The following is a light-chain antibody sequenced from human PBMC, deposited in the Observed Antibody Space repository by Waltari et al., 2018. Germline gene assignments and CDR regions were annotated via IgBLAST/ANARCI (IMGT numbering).Light chain of an antibody. CDR2: AAS. CDR3: QQYGNSPWT. V-gene: IGKV3-20*01. Sequence: EIVLTQSPGTLSLSPGERATLSCRASPHVSSNLLAWYQQKPGRAPRLLIFAASSRATGVPDRFSGSGSGTDFTLTISRLEPEDFAVYYCQQYGNSPWTFGPGTKIEIK. CDR1: PHVSSNL. J-gene: IGKJ1*01.